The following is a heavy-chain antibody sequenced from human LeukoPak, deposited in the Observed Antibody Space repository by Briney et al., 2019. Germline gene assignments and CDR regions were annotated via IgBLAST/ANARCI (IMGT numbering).Heavy chain of an antibody. V-gene: IGHV4-34*01. CDR1: GGPLGGYY. J-gene: IGHJ4*02. CDR2: VNHSGST. D-gene: IGHD6-6*01. Sequence: SETLSLTCAVYGGPLGGYYWSWIRQPPGKGLEWIGDVNHSGSTNYSPSLKSRVTISLDTSKNQFSLDLSSVTAADTAVYYCARNSAYSTSSGINCWGQGTPVTVSS. CDR3: ARNSAYSTSSGINC.